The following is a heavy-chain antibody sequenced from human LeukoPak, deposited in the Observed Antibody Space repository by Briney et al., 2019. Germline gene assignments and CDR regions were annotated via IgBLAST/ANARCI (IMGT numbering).Heavy chain of an antibody. J-gene: IGHJ5*02. CDR1: GFKFDDYD. D-gene: IGHD2/OR15-2a*01. Sequence: PGGSLRLSCAASGFKFDDYDMSWVRQVPGKGLEWVAGVTSDGGSTSSVASVKGRFAIPRDNTKNSLFLQMDSLRPEDTALYYCVRDPFFTSTTRCSFEDWFDPWGQGTLVTVSS. CDR2: VTSDGGST. CDR3: VRDPFFTSTTRCSFEDWFDP. V-gene: IGHV3-20*04.